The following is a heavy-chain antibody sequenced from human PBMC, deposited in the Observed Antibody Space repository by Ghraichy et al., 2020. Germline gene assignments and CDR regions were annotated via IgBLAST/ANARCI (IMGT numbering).Heavy chain of an antibody. J-gene: IGHJ6*02. CDR2: INSDGSST. D-gene: IGHD6-6*01. CDR1: GFTFSSYW. CDR3: ASPRRRSSGDYYYYYGMDV. V-gene: IGHV3-74*01. Sequence: GESLNISCAASGFTFSSYWMHWVRQAPGKGLVWVSRINSDGSSTSYADSVNGRFTISRDNAKNTLYLQMNSLRAEDTAVYYCASPRRRSSGDYYYYYGMDVWGQGTTVTVSS.